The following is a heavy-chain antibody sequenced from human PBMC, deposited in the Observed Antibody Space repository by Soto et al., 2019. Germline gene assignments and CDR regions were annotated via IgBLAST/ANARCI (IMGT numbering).Heavy chain of an antibody. V-gene: IGHV4-59*01. Sequence: SETLSLTCPVSGGSISSYYWSWIRQPPGKGLEWIGYIYYSGSTNYNPSLKSRVTISVDTSKNQFSLKLSSVTAADTAVYYCAFSWCFYSWFDPWGQGTLVTVSS. CDR2: IYYSGST. J-gene: IGHJ5*02. CDR1: GGSISSYY. D-gene: IGHD6-13*01. CDR3: AFSWCFYSWFDP.